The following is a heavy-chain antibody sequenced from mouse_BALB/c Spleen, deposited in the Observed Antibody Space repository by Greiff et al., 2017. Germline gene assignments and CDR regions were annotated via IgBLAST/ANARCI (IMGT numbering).Heavy chain of an antibody. CDR3: ARGCNYDYAMDY. V-gene: IGHV14-3*02. CDR1: GFNIKDTY. CDR2: IDPANGNT. D-gene: IGHD2-1*01. Sequence: EVQLQQSGAELVKPGASVKLSCTASGFNIKDTYMHWVKQRPEQGLEWIGRIDPANGNTKYDPKFQGKATITADTSSNTAYLQLSSLTSEDTAVYYCARGCNYDYAMDYWGQGTSVTVSS. J-gene: IGHJ4*01.